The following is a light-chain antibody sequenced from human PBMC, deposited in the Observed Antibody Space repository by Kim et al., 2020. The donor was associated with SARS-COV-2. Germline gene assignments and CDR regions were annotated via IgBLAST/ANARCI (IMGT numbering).Light chain of an antibody. V-gene: IGKV1-9*01. Sequence: DIQLTQSPSFLSASVGDSVTITCRASQGIGNYLVWYQQKPGKAPNLLIYGASTLQTGVPSRFSGFGSGTEFTLTISSLQPEDYATYYCQQLNHYPWTFGQGTKVDIK. CDR1: QGIGNY. CDR2: GAS. CDR3: QQLNHYPWT. J-gene: IGKJ1*01.